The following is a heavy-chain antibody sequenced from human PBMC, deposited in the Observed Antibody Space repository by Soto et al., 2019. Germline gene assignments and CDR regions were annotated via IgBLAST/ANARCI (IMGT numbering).Heavy chain of an antibody. CDR2: ISWNSGSI. CDR3: AKDISYGYVGGWFDP. J-gene: IGHJ5*02. V-gene: IGHV3-9*01. Sequence: EVQLVESGGGLVQPGRSLRLSCAASGFTFDDYAMHWVRQAPGKGLECVSGISWNSGSIGYADSVKGRFTISRDKAKNSLYLQMNSRRAEDTALYYCAKDISYGYVGGWFDPWGQGTLVSVSS. CDR1: GFTFDDYA. D-gene: IGHD5-18*01.